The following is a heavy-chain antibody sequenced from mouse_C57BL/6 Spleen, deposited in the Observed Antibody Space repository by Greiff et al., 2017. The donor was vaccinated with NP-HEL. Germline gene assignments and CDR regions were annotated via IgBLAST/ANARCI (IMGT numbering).Heavy chain of an antibody. CDR3: ARLGTPYYFDY. CDR2: IYPGDGDT. D-gene: IGHD2-14*01. J-gene: IGHJ2*01. V-gene: IGHV1-82*01. CDR1: GYAFSSSW. Sequence: VKLQESGPELVKPGASVKISCKASGYAFSSSWMNWVKQRPGKGLEWIGRIYPGDGDTNYNGKFKGKATLTADKSSSTAYMQLSSLTSEDSAVYFCARLGTPYYFDYWGQGTTLTVSS.